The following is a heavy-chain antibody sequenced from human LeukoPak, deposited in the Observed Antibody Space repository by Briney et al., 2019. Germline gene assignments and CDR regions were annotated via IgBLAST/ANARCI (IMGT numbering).Heavy chain of an antibody. CDR1: GYTFTGYY. D-gene: IGHD3-3*01. V-gene: IGHV1-2*02. CDR3: ARARYDFWSGCTAPCMDV. J-gene: IGHJ6*03. Sequence: ASVKVSCKASGYTFTGYYMHWVRQAPGQGLEWMGWINPNSGGTNYAQKFQGRVTMTRDTSISTAYMELSRLRSDDTAVYYCARARYDFWSGCTAPCMDVWGKGTTVTVSS. CDR2: INPNSGGT.